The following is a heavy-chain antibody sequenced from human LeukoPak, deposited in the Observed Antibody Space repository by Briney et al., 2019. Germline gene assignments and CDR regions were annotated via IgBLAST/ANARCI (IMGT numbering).Heavy chain of an antibody. J-gene: IGHJ4*02. CDR2: INPSGGST. CDR1: GYTFTSYY. CDR3: AREIIGGYRSGGSCYPSLDY. D-gene: IGHD2-15*01. Sequence: ASVKVSCKASGYTFTSYYMHWVRQAPGQGLEWMGIINPSGGSTSYAQKFQGRVTMTRDTSTSTVYMELSSLRSEDTAVYYCAREIIGGYRSGGSCYPSLDYWGQGTLVTVSS. V-gene: IGHV1-46*01.